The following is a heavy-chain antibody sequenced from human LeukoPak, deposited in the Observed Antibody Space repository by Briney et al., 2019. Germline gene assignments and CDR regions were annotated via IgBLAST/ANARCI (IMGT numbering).Heavy chain of an antibody. CDR2: ISAYNGNT. V-gene: IGHV1-18*01. D-gene: IGHD6-19*01. J-gene: IGHJ6*03. Sequence: ASVKVSCKASGYTFTSYGISWVRQAPGQGLEWMGWISAYNGNTNYAQKLQGRVTMTTDTPTNTAYMELRSLRSDDTAVYYCAREVAGTRGLNYYYYMDVWGKGTTVTVSS. CDR1: GYTFTSYG. CDR3: AREVAGTRGLNYYYYMDV.